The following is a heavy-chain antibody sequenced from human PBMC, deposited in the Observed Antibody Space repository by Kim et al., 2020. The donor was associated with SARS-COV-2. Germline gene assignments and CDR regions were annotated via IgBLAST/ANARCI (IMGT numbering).Heavy chain of an antibody. V-gene: IGHV3-9*01. D-gene: IGHD6-13*01. CDR2: K. J-gene: IGHJ4*02. CDR3: AKLSSSWYEGDY. Sequence: KAYADSVKGRFTIARDNAKNALYVQMNSLRPDETAWYYCAKLSSSWYEGDYWGQGTRVSVSS.